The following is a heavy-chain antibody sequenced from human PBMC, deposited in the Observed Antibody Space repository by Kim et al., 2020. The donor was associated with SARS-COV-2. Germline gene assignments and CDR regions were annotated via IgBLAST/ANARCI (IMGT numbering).Heavy chain of an antibody. CDR2: ISASGAST. V-gene: IGHV3-23*01. Sequence: GGSLRLSCAASGFTFSSYAMSWVRQAPGKGLEWVSLISASGASTFYADSVRGQFTISRDDSKNTLYMQMNSLRAEDTAVYYCAKSMVRGAHYFDFWGQGTLVTVSS. CDR1: GFTFSSYA. J-gene: IGHJ4*02. CDR3: AKSMVRGAHYFDF. D-gene: IGHD3-10*01.